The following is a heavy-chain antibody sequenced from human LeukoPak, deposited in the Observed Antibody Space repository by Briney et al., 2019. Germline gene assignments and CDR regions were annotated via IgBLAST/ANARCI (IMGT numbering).Heavy chain of an antibody. J-gene: IGHJ4*02. CDR1: GFTFSSFG. CDR2: ISGSGEST. CDR3: AKGRSYGDYAKFDY. V-gene: IGHV3-23*01. D-gene: IGHD4-17*01. Sequence: PGESQRLSCVASGFTFSSFGMSWVRQAPGKGLEWVSAISGSGESTYYDDSVKGRFTMSRDNFKDTLYLEMNSLRVDDTAIYYCAKGRSYGDYAKFDYWGQGTLVTVSS.